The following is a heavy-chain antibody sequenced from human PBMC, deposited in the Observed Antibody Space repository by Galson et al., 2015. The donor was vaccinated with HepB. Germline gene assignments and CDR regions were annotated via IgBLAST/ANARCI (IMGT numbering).Heavy chain of an antibody. D-gene: IGHD2-2*02. CDR2: IYPSDSDT. V-gene: IGHV5-51*03. J-gene: IGHJ6*03. CDR3: ARLTCSTSSCYTDYYYDMDV. Sequence: QSGAEVKKPGESLKISCKGSGYSFTSYWIAWVRQMPGKGLEWMGIIYPSDSDTRYSPSFQGQVTISADKSISTTYLQWSSLKASDTAMYFCARLTCSTSSCYTDYYYDMDVWGKGTAVTVSS. CDR1: GYSFTSYW.